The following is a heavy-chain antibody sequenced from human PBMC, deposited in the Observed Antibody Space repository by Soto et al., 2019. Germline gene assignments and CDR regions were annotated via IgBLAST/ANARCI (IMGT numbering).Heavy chain of an antibody. V-gene: IGHV3-72*01. J-gene: IGHJ2*01. CDR2: AKSRARGFAT. Sequence: EVQLVESGGGLVQPGGSLRLSCAASGLTFSDSFMDWVRQAPGKGLEWIGRAKSRARGFATQYADSVKGRFTVSRDESTSSFYLQMNTLNADETAVYYCASPKEAVDALQNRYFDFWGRGTRVTVSS. D-gene: IGHD2-15*01. CDR1: GLTFSDSF. CDR3: ASPKEAVDALQNRYFDF.